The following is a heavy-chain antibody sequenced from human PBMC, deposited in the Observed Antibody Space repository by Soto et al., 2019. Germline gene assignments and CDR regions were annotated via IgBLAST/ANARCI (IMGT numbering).Heavy chain of an antibody. J-gene: IGHJ4*02. Sequence: GXSAEVSFKASCYTFTSYGISWVRQAPGQGLEWMGWISAYNGNTNYAQKLQGRVTMTTDTSTSTAYMELRSLRSDDTAVYYCARTRPVRFLEWLLAPSDYWGQGTLVTVSS. CDR3: ARTRPVRFLEWLLAPSDY. CDR2: ISAYNGNT. V-gene: IGHV1-18*01. CDR1: CYTFTSYG. D-gene: IGHD3-3*01.